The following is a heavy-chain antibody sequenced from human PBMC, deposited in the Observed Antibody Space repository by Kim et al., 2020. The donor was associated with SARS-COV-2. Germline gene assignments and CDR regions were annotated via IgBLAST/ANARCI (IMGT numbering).Heavy chain of an antibody. Sequence: VDSVKPRFTITRVNAKNSLYLQMNGLRAEDTAVYYCARDLATMSPEYFQNWGQGTLVTVSA. V-gene: IGHV3-7*01. CDR3: ARDLATMSPEYFQN. D-gene: IGHD5-12*01. J-gene: IGHJ1*01.